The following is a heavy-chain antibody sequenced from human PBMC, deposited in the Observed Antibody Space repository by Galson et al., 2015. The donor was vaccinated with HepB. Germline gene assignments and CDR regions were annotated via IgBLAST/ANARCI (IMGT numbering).Heavy chain of an antibody. CDR3: ARWGSDAFDV. V-gene: IGHV1-69*02. CDR2: IIAILNIA. Sequence: SVKVSCKASGDTLNSYSISWVRQAPGQGLEWMGRIIAILNIAEYAQKFQGRVTITADKSTSTAYMELNSLRSEDTAVYYCARWGSDAFDVWGQGTGVTVSS. D-gene: IGHD7-27*01. J-gene: IGHJ3*01. CDR1: GDTLNSYS.